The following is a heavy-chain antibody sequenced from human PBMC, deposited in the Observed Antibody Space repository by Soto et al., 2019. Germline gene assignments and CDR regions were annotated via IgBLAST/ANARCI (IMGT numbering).Heavy chain of an antibody. V-gene: IGHV1-18*04. CDR3: ARGSYISSWYSLDY. CDR1: GYTFTSYG. J-gene: IGHJ4*02. Sequence: ASVKVSCKAPGYTFTSYGISWVRQAPGQGLEWMGWISAHNGNTDYAQKFQGRVTMTTDTSTSTASMELGSLRSDDTAVYYCARGSYISSWYSLDYWGQGTLVTVSS. CDR2: ISAHNGNT. D-gene: IGHD6-13*01.